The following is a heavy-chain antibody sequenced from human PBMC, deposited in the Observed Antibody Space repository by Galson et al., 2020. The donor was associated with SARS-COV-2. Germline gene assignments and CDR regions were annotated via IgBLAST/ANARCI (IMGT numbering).Heavy chain of an antibody. CDR1: GFTFTDYY. Sequence: GESLKISCKASGFTFTDYYIHWLRQAPGQGLEWMGWISPLSGDTKYAQTFQGSVTMTRDTSISTAYVEVSGLRPDDTATFYCAREGRLINEFYFDFWGEGTLLTVSS. D-gene: IGHD1-1*01. V-gene: IGHV1-2*04. CDR3: AREGRLINEFYFDF. J-gene: IGHJ4*02. CDR2: ISPLSGDT.